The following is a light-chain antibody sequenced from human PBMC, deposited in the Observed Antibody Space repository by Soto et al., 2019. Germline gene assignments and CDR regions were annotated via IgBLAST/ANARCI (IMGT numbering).Light chain of an antibody. CDR3: QQATSFPLT. Sequence: DLQMTQSPSSVSASVGDRVTITCRASQGISSCLAWYQQKPGKAPKLLIYAASSLQTGGPSRFSGSGSGTDFTLTISSLQPEDFATYYCQQATSFPLTFGGGTKVEIK. CDR2: AAS. V-gene: IGKV1-12*01. CDR1: QGISSC. J-gene: IGKJ4*01.